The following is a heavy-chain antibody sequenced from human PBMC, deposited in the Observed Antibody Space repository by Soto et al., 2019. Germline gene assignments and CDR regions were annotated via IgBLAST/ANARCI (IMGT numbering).Heavy chain of an antibody. D-gene: IGHD1-26*01. J-gene: IGHJ4*02. V-gene: IGHV3-30*18. CDR1: GFTFSSYG. CDR3: AKDISAWELNWGSDY. Sequence: QVQLVESGGGVVQPGRSLRLSCAASGFTFSSYGMHWVRQAPGKGLEWVAVISYDGSNKYYADSVKGRFTISRDNSKNTLYLQMNSLRAEDTAVYYCAKDISAWELNWGSDYWGQGTLVTVSS. CDR2: ISYDGSNK.